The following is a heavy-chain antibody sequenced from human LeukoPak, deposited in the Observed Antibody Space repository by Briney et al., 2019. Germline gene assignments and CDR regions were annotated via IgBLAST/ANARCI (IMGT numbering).Heavy chain of an antibody. CDR3: ARAAWGGSSSWYPLDY. CDR2: IYYSGST. Sequence: PSETLSLTCTVSGGSISSGGYYWRWIRQHPGRGLEWIVYIYYSGSTYYNPSLKSRVTISVDTSKNQFSLKLSSVTAADTAVYYCARAAWGGSSSWYPLDYWGQGTLVTVSS. J-gene: IGHJ4*02. CDR1: GGSISSGGYY. D-gene: IGHD6-13*01. V-gene: IGHV4-31*03.